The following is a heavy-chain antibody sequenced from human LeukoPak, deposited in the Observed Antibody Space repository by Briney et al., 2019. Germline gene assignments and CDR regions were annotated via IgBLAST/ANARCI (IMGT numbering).Heavy chain of an antibody. CDR2: IRYDGSNK. Sequence: GGSLRLSCAASGFTFSSYGMHWVRQAPGKGLEWVAFIRYDGSNKYYADSVKGRFTTSRDNSKNTLYLQMNSLRAEDTAVYYCAKDRSWASGYNHPGYWGQGTLVTVSS. D-gene: IGHD5-12*01. CDR3: AKDRSWASGYNHPGY. J-gene: IGHJ4*02. CDR1: GFTFSSYG. V-gene: IGHV3-30*02.